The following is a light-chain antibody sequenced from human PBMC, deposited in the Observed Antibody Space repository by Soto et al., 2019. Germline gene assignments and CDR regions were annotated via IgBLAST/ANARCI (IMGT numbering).Light chain of an antibody. J-gene: IGKJ1*01. Sequence: IVMPVSPATLSVSPGETASLSCRASQSAGNFLAWYQQKPGQAPRLLIYGASTRATGIPARFSGSGSGTEFTLTISSLQSEDFAVYYCQQYNNWPVTFGQGTKVDIK. CDR1: QSAGNF. CDR2: GAS. V-gene: IGKV3-15*01. CDR3: QQYNNWPVT.